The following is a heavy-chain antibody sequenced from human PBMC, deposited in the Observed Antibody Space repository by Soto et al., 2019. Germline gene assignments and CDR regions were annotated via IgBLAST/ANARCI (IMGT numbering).Heavy chain of an antibody. V-gene: IGHV3-30-3*02. Sequence: GGFLRLSCAASGFTFSSYAMHWVRQAPGKGLEWVAVISYDGSNKYYADSVKGRFTISRDNSKNTLYLQMNSLRAEDTAVYYCAKEGRYYYYYYGMDVWGQGTTVTVSS. CDR2: ISYDGSNK. CDR3: AKEGRYYYYYYGMDV. CDR1: GFTFSSYA. J-gene: IGHJ6*02.